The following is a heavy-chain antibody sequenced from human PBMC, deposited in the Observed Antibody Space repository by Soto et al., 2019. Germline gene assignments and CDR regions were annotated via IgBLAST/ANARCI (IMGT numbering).Heavy chain of an antibody. Sequence: GGSLRLSCAASGFTVSSNYMSWVRQAPGKGLEWVSVIYSGGSTYYADSVKGRFTISRDNSKNTLYLQMNSLRAEDTAVYYCAREGMDIVVVPAAIGYYGMDVWGQGTTVTVSS. V-gene: IGHV3-66*01. J-gene: IGHJ6*02. CDR1: GFTVSSNY. CDR3: AREGMDIVVVPAAIGYYGMDV. CDR2: IYSGGST. D-gene: IGHD2-2*02.